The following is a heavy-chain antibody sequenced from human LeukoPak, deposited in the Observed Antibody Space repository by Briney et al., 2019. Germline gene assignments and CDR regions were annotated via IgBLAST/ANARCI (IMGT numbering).Heavy chain of an antibody. CDR1: GYTFTGYY. CDR2: INPNSGGT. V-gene: IGHV1-2*02. CDR3: ARDFRRNYYGMDV. J-gene: IGHJ6*02. Sequence: APVKVSCKASGYTFTGYYMHWVRQAPGQGLEWMGWINPNSGGTNYAQKFQGRVTMTGDTSISTAYMELSRLRSDDTAVYYCARDFRRNYYGMDVWGQGTTVTVSS.